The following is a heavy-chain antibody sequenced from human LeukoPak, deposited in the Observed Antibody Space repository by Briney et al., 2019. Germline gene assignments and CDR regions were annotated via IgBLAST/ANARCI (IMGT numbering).Heavy chain of an antibody. V-gene: IGHV3-30*02. D-gene: IGHD3-10*01. Sequence: PGGSLRLPCVASGFAFSNYGLHWVRQAPGKGLEWVAFIQYDGSNKFHTDSVKGRFTISRDNSKNTLFLQMNSLRAEDTAVYYCAKPGGRVGESLNGIDYWGQGTLVTVS. CDR1: GFAFSNYG. CDR2: IQYDGSNK. CDR3: AKPGGRVGESLNGIDY. J-gene: IGHJ4*02.